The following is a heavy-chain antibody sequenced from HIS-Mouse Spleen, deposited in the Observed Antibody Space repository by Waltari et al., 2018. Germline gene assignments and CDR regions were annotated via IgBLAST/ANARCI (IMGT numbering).Heavy chain of an antibody. J-gene: IGHJ3*02. CDR3: ARSHVGARDDAFDI. Sequence: QMQLVQSGAEVKKTGSSVKVSCKASGYTFTYRYLHWVRQAPGQALEWMGWITPFNGNTNYSQKFQARVTITRDRSMSTAYMGLSSLRSEDTAMYYCARSHVGARDDAFDIWGQGTMVTVSS. CDR1: GYTFTYRY. D-gene: IGHD1-26*01. CDR2: ITPFNGNT. V-gene: IGHV1-45*02.